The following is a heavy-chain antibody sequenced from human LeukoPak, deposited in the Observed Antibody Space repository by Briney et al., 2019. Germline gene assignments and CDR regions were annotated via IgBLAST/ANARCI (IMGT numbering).Heavy chain of an antibody. CDR3: ARDLRDYGDYVGYYGMDV. CDR2: INHSGST. Sequence: SETLSLTCAVYGGSFSGYYWSWIRQPPGKGLEWIGEINHSGSTNYNPSLKSRVTISVDTSKNQFSLKLSSATAADTAVYYCARDLRDYGDYVGYYGMDVWGQGTTVTVSS. CDR1: GGSFSGYY. D-gene: IGHD4-17*01. V-gene: IGHV4-34*01. J-gene: IGHJ6*02.